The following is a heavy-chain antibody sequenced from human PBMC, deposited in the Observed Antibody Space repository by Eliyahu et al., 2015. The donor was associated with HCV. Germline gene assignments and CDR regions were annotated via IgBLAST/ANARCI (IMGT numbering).Heavy chain of an antibody. D-gene: IGHD3-16*02. CDR3: AKAVTGPYVWGSYRYPLDY. CDR1: GFXFSSYA. V-gene: IGHV3-23*01. J-gene: IGHJ4*02. CDR2: ISGSGGST. Sequence: EVQLLESGGGLVQPGGSLRLSCAASGFXFSSYAMXWVRQAPGKGLEWVSAISGSGGSTYYADSVKGRFTISRDNSKNTLYLQMNSLRAEDTAVYYCAKAVTGPYVWGSYRYPLDYWGQGTLVTVSS.